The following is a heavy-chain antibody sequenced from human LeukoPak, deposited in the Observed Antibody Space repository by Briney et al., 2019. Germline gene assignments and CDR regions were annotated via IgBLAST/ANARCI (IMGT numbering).Heavy chain of an antibody. J-gene: IGHJ4*02. Sequence: ASVKVSCKASGYTFTSYGISWVRQAPGQGLEWMGWISAYNGNTNYAQKLQGRVTMTTDTSTSTAYMELRSLRFDDTAVYYCARDHDYGDYVLPLDYWGQGTLVTVSS. CDR2: ISAYNGNT. V-gene: IGHV1-18*04. CDR1: GYTFTSYG. CDR3: ARDHDYGDYVLPLDY. D-gene: IGHD4-17*01.